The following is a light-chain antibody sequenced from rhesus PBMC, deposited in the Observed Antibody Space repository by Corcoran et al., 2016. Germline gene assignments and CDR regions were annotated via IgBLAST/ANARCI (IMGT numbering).Light chain of an antibody. CDR1: ENVNNY. CDR2: KAS. Sequence: DIQMTQSPSSLSASVGDRVTITCRTSENVNNYLNWYQQKPGKAPKFLIYKASTLHSGVPSRFSGSGSGTDYTFTIGSLQPEDVATYYCPQGPGIPWTFGQGTKVDIK. V-gene: IGKV1-74*01. J-gene: IGKJ1*01. CDR3: PQGPGIPWT.